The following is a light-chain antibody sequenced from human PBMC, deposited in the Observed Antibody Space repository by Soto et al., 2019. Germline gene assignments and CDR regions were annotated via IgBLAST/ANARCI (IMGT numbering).Light chain of an antibody. Sequence: DIPMTQSPSSLSASVGDRVTITCRASQGISNYLAWYQQKPGKVPKLLIYAASTLQADVPSRFSGSGSGADFTLTISSLQPEDVPTYDCQKYNSAPRTFGNGTKLEIK. CDR1: QGISNY. CDR2: AAS. J-gene: IGKJ1*01. CDR3: QKYNSAPRT. V-gene: IGKV1-27*01.